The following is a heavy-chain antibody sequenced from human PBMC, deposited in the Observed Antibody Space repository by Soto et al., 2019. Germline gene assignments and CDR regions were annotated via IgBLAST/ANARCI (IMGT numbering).Heavy chain of an antibody. J-gene: IGHJ4*02. D-gene: IGHD6-19*01. CDR1: GFTFSDCY. CDR2: ISSSSSYT. CDR3: ARVTYSSGWYTDY. V-gene: IGHV3-11*06. Sequence: GGSLRLSCAASGFTFSDCYMSWIRQAPGKGLEWVSYISSSSSYTNYADSVKGRFTISRDNAKNSLYLQMNSLRAEDTAVYYCARVTYSSGWYTDYWGQGTLVTVSS.